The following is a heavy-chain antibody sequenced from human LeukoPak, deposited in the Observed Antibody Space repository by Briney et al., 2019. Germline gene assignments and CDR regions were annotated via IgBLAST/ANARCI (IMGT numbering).Heavy chain of an antibody. D-gene: IGHD6-6*01. CDR3: AREDVGRTEGDIAARPEYYFDY. V-gene: IGHV4-59*01. CDR2: IYYSGST. CDR1: GDSISSYY. J-gene: IGHJ4*02. Sequence: KPSETLSLTCTVSGDSISSYYWSWIRQPPGKGLEWIGYIYYSGSTNYNPSLKSRVTISVDTSKNQFSLKLSSVTAADTAVYYCAREDVGRTEGDIAARPEYYFDYWGQGTLVTVYS.